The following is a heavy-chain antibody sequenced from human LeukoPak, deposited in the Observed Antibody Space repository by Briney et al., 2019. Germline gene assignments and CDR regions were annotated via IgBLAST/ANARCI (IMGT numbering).Heavy chain of an antibody. V-gene: IGHV3-21*01. J-gene: IGHJ4*02. D-gene: IGHD6-13*01. CDR3: ARVGSSSWYGVDYFDY. Sequence: GGSLRLSCAASGFTFSSYSMNWVRQAPGKGLEWVSSISSSSSYIYYADSVKGRFTISRDNAKNSLYLQMNSLRAEDTAVYYCARVGSSSWYGVDYFDYWGQGTLVTVSS. CDR1: GFTFSSYS. CDR2: ISSSSSYI.